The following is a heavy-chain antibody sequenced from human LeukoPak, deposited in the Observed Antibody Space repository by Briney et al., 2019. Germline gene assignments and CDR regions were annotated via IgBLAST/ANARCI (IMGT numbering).Heavy chain of an antibody. CDR3: ARGSTVVTLVFDY. D-gene: IGHD4-23*01. V-gene: IGHV3-23*01. J-gene: IGHJ4*02. CDR2: ISASANST. Sequence: GGSLTLSCAASGFTFDIYAMTWVRQAPGKGPDWVSGISASANSTYYADSVKGRFTISRDNSKNTLYLQMNSLRAEDTAVYYCARGSTVVTLVFDYWGQGTLVTVSS. CDR1: GFTFDIYA.